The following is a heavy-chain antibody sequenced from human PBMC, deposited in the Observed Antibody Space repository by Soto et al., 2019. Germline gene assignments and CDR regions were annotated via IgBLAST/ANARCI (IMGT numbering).Heavy chain of an antibody. CDR3: ARAHAPTLPFDY. J-gene: IGHJ4*01. Sequence: ASETPSLTCAVYGGSFSGYYWSWIRQPPGKGLEWIGEISHVGSTNYNPSLKSRVTMSVDTSKNQFSLKLTSVTAADTAVYYCARAHAPTLPFDYWGLGTLVTVSS. D-gene: IGHD2-15*01. CDR1: GGSFSGYY. V-gene: IGHV4-34*01. CDR2: ISHVGST.